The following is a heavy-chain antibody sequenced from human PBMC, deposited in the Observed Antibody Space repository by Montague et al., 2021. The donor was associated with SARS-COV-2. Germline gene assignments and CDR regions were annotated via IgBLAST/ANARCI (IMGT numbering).Heavy chain of an antibody. V-gene: IGHV4-34*01. D-gene: IGHD6-6*01. CDR1: GGSFSRYF. CDR3: VGSPNEYYFDY. Sequence: SETLSLTCDVHGGSFSRYFWSWIRQPPGRGPELIGHISPTGSTRYNTSLDSRVTISLDTSKSRLSLELTSVTVADTSIYFCVGSPNEYYFDYWGQGTPVSVSS. J-gene: IGHJ4*02. CDR2: ISPTGST.